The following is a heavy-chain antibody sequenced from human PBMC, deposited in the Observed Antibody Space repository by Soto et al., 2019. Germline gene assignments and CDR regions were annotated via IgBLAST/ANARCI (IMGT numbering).Heavy chain of an antibody. Sequence: PGGSLRLSCAASGFNFSSYAMSWVRQAPGKGLEWVSAISGSGGSTYYADSVKGRFTISRDNSKNTLYLQMNSLRAEDTAVYYCAKDLAIAAAGPAFDPWGQGTLVTVSS. J-gene: IGHJ5*02. V-gene: IGHV3-23*01. CDR2: ISGSGGST. D-gene: IGHD6-13*01. CDR1: GFNFSSYA. CDR3: AKDLAIAAAGPAFDP.